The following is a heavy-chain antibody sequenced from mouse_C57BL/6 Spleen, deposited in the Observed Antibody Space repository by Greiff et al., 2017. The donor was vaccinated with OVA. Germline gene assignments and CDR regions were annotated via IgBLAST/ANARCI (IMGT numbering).Heavy chain of an antibody. CDR3: ARDLGFGDYFDY. J-gene: IGHJ2*01. V-gene: IGHV3-6*01. CDR1: GYSITSGYY. CDR2: ISYDGSN. D-gene: IGHD4-1*01. Sequence: EVHLVESGPGLVKPSQSLSLTCSVTGYSITSGYYWNWIRQFPGNKLEWMGYISYDGSNNYNPSLKNRISITRDTSKNQFFLKLNSVTTEDTATYYCARDLGFGDYFDYWGQGTTLTVSS.